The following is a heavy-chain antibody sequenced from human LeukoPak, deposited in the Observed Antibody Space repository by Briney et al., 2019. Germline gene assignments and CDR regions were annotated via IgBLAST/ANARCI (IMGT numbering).Heavy chain of an antibody. D-gene: IGHD5-24*01. CDR1: GFTFDDYA. J-gene: IGHJ4*02. CDR2: IKEDGSET. V-gene: IGHV3-7*01. Sequence: GGSLRLSCAASGFTFDDYAMHWVRQAPGKGLECLANIKEDGSETYYADSVKGRFTISRDNPKNLLFLQINSLRVEDTAVYYCARETPRRGETRDGYRWGQGTVVTVSS. CDR3: ARETPRRGETRDGYR.